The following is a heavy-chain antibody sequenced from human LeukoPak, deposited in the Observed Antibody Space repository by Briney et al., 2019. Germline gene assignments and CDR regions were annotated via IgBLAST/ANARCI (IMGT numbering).Heavy chain of an antibody. CDR2: IDSSGSTI. CDR1: GFTFSDYY. D-gene: IGHD4-17*01. Sequence: GGSLRLSCAASGFTFSDYYMSWIRQAPGKGLEWVSYIDSSGSTIYYADSVKGRFTISRDNAKNSLYLQMNSLRAEDTAVYYCARQPVSSATVDYCGHGALVTVSS. CDR3: ARQPVSSATVDY. J-gene: IGHJ4*03. V-gene: IGHV3-11*01.